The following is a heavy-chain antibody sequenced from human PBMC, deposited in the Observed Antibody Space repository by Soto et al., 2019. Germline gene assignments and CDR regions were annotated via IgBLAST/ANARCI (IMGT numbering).Heavy chain of an antibody. Sequence: ASVKVSCKASGGTFSSYAISWVRQAPGQGLEWLGGIIPSFGKGNYQQNFQGRLTITADESTSTVYMELSGLTSGDTAVYYCARERGGYNRGDFEFWGQGTLVTVSS. CDR3: ARERGGYNRGDFEF. CDR2: IIPSFGKG. D-gene: IGHD5-12*01. V-gene: IGHV1-69*13. J-gene: IGHJ4*02. CDR1: GGTFSSYA.